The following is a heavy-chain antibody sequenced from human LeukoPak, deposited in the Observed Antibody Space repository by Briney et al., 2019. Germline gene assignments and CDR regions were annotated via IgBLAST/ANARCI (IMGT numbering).Heavy chain of an antibody. D-gene: IGHD3-3*01. J-gene: IGHJ6*02. V-gene: IGHV3-11*01. Sequence: GGSLRLSCAASGFAFSDYYMSWIRQAPGKGLEWVSYISSSGSTIYYADSVKGRFTISRDNAKNSLYLQMNCLRAEDTAVYYCARVRREWLFPNYYYYGKDVWGQGTTVTVSS. CDR1: GFAFSDYY. CDR2: ISSSGSTI. CDR3: ARVRREWLFPNYYYYGKDV.